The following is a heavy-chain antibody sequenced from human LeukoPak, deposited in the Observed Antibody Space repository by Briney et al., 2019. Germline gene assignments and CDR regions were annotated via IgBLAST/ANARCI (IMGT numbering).Heavy chain of an antibody. Sequence: PGGSLRLSCAASGFTFSDYYMSWIRQAPGKGLEWVSGISGSGGSTYYADSVKGRFTISRDNSKNTLYLQMNSLRAEDTAVYYCAESSVVTATSPPGYWGQGTLVTVSS. D-gene: IGHD2-21*02. CDR1: GFTFSDYY. J-gene: IGHJ4*02. V-gene: IGHV3-23*01. CDR3: AESSVVTATSPPGY. CDR2: ISGSGGST.